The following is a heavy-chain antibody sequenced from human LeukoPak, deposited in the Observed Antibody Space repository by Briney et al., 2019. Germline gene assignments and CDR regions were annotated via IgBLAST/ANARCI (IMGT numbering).Heavy chain of an antibody. CDR2: ISAYNGNT. J-gene: IGHJ4*02. V-gene: IGHV1-18*01. Sequence: GASVKVSCKASGYTFTSYGISWVRQAPGQGLEWMGWISAYNGNTNYAQKLQGRVTMTTDTSTSTAYMELRSLRSDDTAVYYCAREGKLTGYSGGLGFNYWGQGTLVTVSS. CDR1: GYTFTSYG. CDR3: AREGKLTGYSGGLGFNY. D-gene: IGHD6-19*01.